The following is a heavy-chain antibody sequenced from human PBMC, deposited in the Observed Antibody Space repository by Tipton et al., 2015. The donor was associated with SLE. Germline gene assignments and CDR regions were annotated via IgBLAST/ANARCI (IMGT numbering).Heavy chain of an antibody. Sequence: SLRLSCEASGFTFSNYWMNWVRQAPGKGLEWVANINHDGSEIFYVDSVKGRFTIFRDNAKYTLYLQMNSLRAEDTALYYCARESSTGALDYWGQGNLVTVSS. CDR3: ARESSTGALDY. D-gene: IGHD1-14*01. J-gene: IGHJ4*02. V-gene: IGHV3-7*01. CDR2: INHDGSEI. CDR1: GFTFSNYW.